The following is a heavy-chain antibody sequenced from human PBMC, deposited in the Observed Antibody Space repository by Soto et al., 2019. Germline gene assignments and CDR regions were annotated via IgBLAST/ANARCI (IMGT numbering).Heavy chain of an antibody. CDR3: AKSIWFGEPATPTTRDAFDI. Sequence: GGSLRLSCAASGFTFSSYAMSWVRQAQGKGLGGVSAIRGGGVGTYNADSVKGRLPISGDNSKNTMYMQMKSMRAEDTAVYYCAKSIWFGEPATPTTRDAFDIWGQGTMVTVSS. V-gene: IGHV3-23*01. D-gene: IGHD3-10*01. J-gene: IGHJ3*02. CDR2: IRGGGVGT. CDR1: GFTFSSYA.